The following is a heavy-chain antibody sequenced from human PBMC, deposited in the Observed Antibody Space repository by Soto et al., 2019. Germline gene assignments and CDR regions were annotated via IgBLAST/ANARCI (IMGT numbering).Heavy chain of an antibody. CDR2: ISYTGRT. CDR1: GDSVTSGSYY. V-gene: IGHV4-61*03. J-gene: IGHJ6*02. CDR3: AREWGLRPYYGMNV. Sequence: SETLSLTCIVSGDSVTSGSYYWTWLRQPPGKGLEWIGYISYTGRTKYNPSLQSRVTISVDTSKNDFSLNLSSVTAADTAVYFCAREWGLRPYYGMNVWGQGTEVTVSS. D-gene: IGHD6-6*01.